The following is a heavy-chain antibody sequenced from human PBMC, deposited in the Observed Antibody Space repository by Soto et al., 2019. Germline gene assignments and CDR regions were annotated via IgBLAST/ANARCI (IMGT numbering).Heavy chain of an antibody. D-gene: IGHD3-10*01. J-gene: IGHJ6*02. Sequence: QVHLQESGPGLVRPSETLPLTCTVSGASLGFSCWSWVRQSPGKGLEWMGYVTSSGYTSYSPSLNGRVTMSVDTSKDTFSLNMTSVHAADTAGYYCARVDGSESYSHGLDVWGQGTTVTVSS. CDR2: VTSSGYT. CDR1: GASLGFSC. V-gene: IGHV4-59*08. CDR3: ARVDGSESYSHGLDV.